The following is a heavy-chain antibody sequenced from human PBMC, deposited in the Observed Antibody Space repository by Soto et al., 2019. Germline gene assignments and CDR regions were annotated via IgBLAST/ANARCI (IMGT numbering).Heavy chain of an antibody. V-gene: IGHV3-33*03. CDR1: GFSFSSFG. CDR3: AKPSCDFWSGYYHPFDY. CDR2: IWYDGSLE. Sequence: GGSLRLSCAASGFSFSSFGMHWVRQAPGKGLEWVAIIWYDGSLEYYADSVKGRFTISRDNSKNTLYLQMNSLRVEDTAVYYCAKPSCDFWSGYYHPFDYWGQGTLVTVSS. D-gene: IGHD3-3*01. J-gene: IGHJ4*02.